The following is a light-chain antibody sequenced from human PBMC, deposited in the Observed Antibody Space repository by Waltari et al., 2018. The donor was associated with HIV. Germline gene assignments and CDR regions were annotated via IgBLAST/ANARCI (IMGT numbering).Light chain of an antibody. CDR3: QSYDSGLSAYV. CDR1: STNLECGYY. J-gene: IGLJ1*01. CDR2: GNT. V-gene: IGLV1-40*01. Sequence: QSVLTQPPSLSVAPGQRVTISCTWSSTNLECGYYVHWFQQLPGTAPKLLIYGNTNRPSGVPDRFSGSKSGTSASRAITGLQAEDEGDYYCQSYDSGLSAYVFGTGTKVTVL.